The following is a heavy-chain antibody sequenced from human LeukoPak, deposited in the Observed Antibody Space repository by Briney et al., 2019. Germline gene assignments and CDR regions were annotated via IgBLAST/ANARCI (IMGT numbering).Heavy chain of an antibody. CDR2: INHSGSS. J-gene: IGHJ3*02. D-gene: IGHD3-22*01. V-gene: IGHV4-34*01. Sequence: PSETLSLTCAVYGGSFSGYYWSWIRQPPGIGLEWIGEINHSGSSNYNPSLTSRVTISVDTSKNQFSLRLSSVTAADTAVYYCARGINYFDSSASTPDAFDIWGQGTMVTVSS. CDR1: GGSFSGYY. CDR3: ARGINYFDSSASTPDAFDI.